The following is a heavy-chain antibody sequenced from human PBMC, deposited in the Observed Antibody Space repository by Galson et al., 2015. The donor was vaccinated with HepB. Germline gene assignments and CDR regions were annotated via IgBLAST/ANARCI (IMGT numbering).Heavy chain of an antibody. J-gene: IGHJ6*02. Sequence: SVKVSCKASGYTFTSYAMHWVRQAPGQRLEWMGWINAGNGNTKYSQKFQGRVTITRDTSASTAYMELSSLRSEDTAVYYCAIENRWFGELLGSWGMDVWGQGTTVTVSS. D-gene: IGHD3-10*01. CDR2: INAGNGNT. V-gene: IGHV1-3*01. CDR1: GYTFTSYA. CDR3: AIENRWFGELLGSWGMDV.